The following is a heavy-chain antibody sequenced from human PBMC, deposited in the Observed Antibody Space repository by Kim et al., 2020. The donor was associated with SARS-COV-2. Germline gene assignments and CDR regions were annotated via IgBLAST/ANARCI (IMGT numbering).Heavy chain of an antibody. CDR2: ISGSTTYI. CDR1: GFPFSSYT. J-gene: IGHJ6*01. V-gene: IGHV3-21*04. CDR3: ARVRVATTSYYYGMDV. D-gene: IGHD5-12*01. Sequence: GGSLRLSCAASGFPFSSYTMNWVRQAPGKGLEWVSSISGSTTYIYYADSVKGRFTISRDSAKNSLYLQMDSLRGEDTAVYYCARVRVATTSYYYGMDVWGQGTTVPVSS.